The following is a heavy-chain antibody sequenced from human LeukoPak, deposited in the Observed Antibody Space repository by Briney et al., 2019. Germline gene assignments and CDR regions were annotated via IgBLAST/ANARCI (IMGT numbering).Heavy chain of an antibody. V-gene: IGHV4-59*01. CDR3: ARSSEGRYYYDSSGFSYYYYYMDV. J-gene: IGHJ6*03. D-gene: IGHD3-22*01. CDR2: IYYSGST. Sequence: SETLSLTCTVSGGSISSYYWSWIRQPPGKGLEWVGYIYYSGSTYYNPSLRSGVTISVDTSKKEFSLKRSSVTAAATAVYYCARSSEGRYYYDSSGFSYYYYYMDVWGKGTTVTISS. CDR1: GGSISSYY.